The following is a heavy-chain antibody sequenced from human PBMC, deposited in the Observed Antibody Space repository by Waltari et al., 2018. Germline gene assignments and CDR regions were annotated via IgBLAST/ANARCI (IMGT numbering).Heavy chain of an antibody. CDR2: IVVGSGNT. D-gene: IGHD6-19*01. J-gene: IGHJ4*02. V-gene: IGHV1-58*02. Sequence: QRQLVQYGREVKKPGPSVKVSCQASGFTFTSSAMQWVRQARGQRLEWIGWIVVGSGNTNYAQKFQERVTITRDMSTSTAYMELSSLRSEDTAVYYCAAGDSSGWYPSGYFDYWGQGTLVTVSS. CDR3: AAGDSSGWYPSGYFDY. CDR1: GFTFTSSA.